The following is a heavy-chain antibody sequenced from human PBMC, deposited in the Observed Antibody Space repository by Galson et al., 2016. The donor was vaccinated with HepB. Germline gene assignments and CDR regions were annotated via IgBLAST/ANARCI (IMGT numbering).Heavy chain of an antibody. Sequence: SVKVSCKASGYTFTSYYMHWVRQAPGQGLEWMGIINPSGGSTSYAQKFQGRVTMTRDASTSTVYMELSSLRSEDTAVYYCARVQYYYDTTRRVYYYYGMDVWGQGPLVTVAS. D-gene: IGHD3-22*01. CDR2: INPSGGST. CDR3: ARVQYYYDTTRRVYYYYGMDV. V-gene: IGHV1-46*01. J-gene: IGHJ6*02. CDR1: GYTFTSYY.